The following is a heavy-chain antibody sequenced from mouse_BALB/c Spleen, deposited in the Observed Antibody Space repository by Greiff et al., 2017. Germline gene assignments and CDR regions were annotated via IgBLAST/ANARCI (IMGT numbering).Heavy chain of an antibody. Sequence: VQLQQSGPGLVKPGALVKISCKASGYTFTSYDINWVKQRPGQGLEWIGWIYPGDGSTKYNEKFKGKATLTADKSSSTAYMQLSSLTSENSAVYFCARSRDGCFDYWGQGTTLTVSS. CDR3: ARSRDGCFDY. CDR1: GYTFTSYD. D-gene: IGHD3-3*01. CDR2: IYPGDGST. V-gene: IGHV1S56*01. J-gene: IGHJ2*01.